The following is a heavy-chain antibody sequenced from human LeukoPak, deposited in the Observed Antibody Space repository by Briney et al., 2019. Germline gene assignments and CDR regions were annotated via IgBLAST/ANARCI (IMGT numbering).Heavy chain of an antibody. D-gene: IGHD6-19*01. V-gene: IGHV3-13*04. CDR1: GFTFSSYD. CDR3: ARGLRGVAGPVDY. Sequence: GGSLRLSCAASGFTFSSYDMHWVRQATGKGLEWVSAIGTAGDTYYPGSVKGRFTISRENAKNSLYLQMNSLSAGDTAVYYCARGLRGVAGPVDYWGQGTLVTVSS. CDR2: IGTAGDT. J-gene: IGHJ4*02.